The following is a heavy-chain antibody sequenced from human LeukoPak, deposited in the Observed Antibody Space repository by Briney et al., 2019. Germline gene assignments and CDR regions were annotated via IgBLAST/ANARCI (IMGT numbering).Heavy chain of an antibody. Sequence: PSETLSLTCTVSGYSISSGYYWGWIRQPPGKGLEWIGSIYHSGSTYYNPSLKSRVTISVDTSKNQFSLKLSSVTAADTAVYYCARYALITMIAGNAFDIWGQGTMVTVSS. CDR2: IYHSGST. J-gene: IGHJ3*02. CDR1: GYSISSGYY. CDR3: ARYALITMIAGNAFDI. V-gene: IGHV4-38-2*02. D-gene: IGHD3-22*01.